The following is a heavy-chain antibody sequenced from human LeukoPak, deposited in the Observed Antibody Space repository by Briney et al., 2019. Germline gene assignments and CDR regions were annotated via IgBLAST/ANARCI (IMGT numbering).Heavy chain of an antibody. CDR3: ARDLDCSSTSCYSEP. D-gene: IGHD2-2*01. CDR1: GYTFTGYY. Sequence: ASVKVSCKASGYTFTGYYVHWVRQAPGQGLEWMGRINPNSGGTNYAQKFQGRVTMTRDTSISTAYMELSSLRSEDTAVYYCARDLDCSSTSCYSEPWGQGTLVTVSS. CDR2: INPNSGGT. J-gene: IGHJ5*02. V-gene: IGHV1-2*06.